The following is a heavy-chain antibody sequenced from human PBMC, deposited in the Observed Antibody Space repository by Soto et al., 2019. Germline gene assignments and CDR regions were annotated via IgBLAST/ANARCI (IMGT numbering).Heavy chain of an antibody. V-gene: IGHV3-23*01. CDR1: GFTFSSYA. D-gene: IGHD1-26*01. Sequence: GGSLRLSCAASGFTFSSYAMSWVRQAPGKGLEWVSAISGSGGSTYYADSVKGRFTISRDNSKNTLYLQMNSLRAEDTAVYYCAKDRLKGRSVLVYYYYGMDVWGQGTTVTVSS. CDR2: ISGSGGST. CDR3: AKDRLKGRSVLVYYYYGMDV. J-gene: IGHJ6*02.